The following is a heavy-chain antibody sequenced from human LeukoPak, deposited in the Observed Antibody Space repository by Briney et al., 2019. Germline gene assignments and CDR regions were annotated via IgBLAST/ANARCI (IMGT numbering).Heavy chain of an antibody. CDR2: IWYDGSNK. CDR3: ARDGYDILTGYPHDNWFDP. D-gene: IGHD3-9*01. J-gene: IGHJ5*02. CDR1: GFTFSSYG. Sequence: PGGSLRLSCAASGFTFSSYGMHWVRQAPGKGLEWVAVIWYDGSNKYYAGPVKGRFTISRDNSKNTLYLQMNSLRAEDTAVYYCARDGYDILTGYPHDNWFDPWGQGTLVTVSS. V-gene: IGHV3-33*01.